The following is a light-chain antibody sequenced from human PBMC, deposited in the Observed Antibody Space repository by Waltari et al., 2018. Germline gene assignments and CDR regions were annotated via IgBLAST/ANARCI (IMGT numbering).Light chain of an antibody. CDR1: LSVFHSSANHYY. CDR3: QQHFSSVS. CDR2: WAS. Sequence: DNVFTQSPDSLHVSLGETANINCKSSLSVFHSSANHYYLAWYQQRPGQPPKLLFYWASTRDSGVPDRFSASGSDTDFTLTITSLQAEDVAVYYCQQHFSSVSFGGGTKLAI. J-gene: IGKJ4*01. V-gene: IGKV4-1*01.